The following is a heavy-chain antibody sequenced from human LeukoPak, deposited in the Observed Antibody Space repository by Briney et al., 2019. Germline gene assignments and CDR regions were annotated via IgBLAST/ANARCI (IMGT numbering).Heavy chain of an antibody. D-gene: IGHD3-10*01. CDR3: ARGGRDGMDV. CDR2: VSAYDGST. V-gene: IGHV1-18*01. Sequence: ASVKVSGKASGYSFTSYGFTWVRRAPGQGLEWMGWVSAYDGSTNYAQKIRGRVTMTTDASKNTVYMELRSLRFDDTAVYYCARGGRDGMDVWGQGTTVTVSS. CDR1: GYSFTSYG. J-gene: IGHJ6*02.